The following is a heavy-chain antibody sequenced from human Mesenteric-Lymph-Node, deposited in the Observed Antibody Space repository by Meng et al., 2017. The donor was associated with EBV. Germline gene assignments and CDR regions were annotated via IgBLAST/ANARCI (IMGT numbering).Heavy chain of an antibody. CDR3: AGAYAEFIDG. CDR2: VWYDGITT. Sequence: VESGXGVVKPXGSLRLSCAASGFSFSSYGMHWVRQAPGKGLEWVAVVWYDGITTYYADSVRGRFTISRDNSKSTLYLHMNSLRAEDTAVYYCAGAYAEFIDGWGQGTLGTVAS. D-gene: IGHD5-12*01. CDR1: GFSFSSYG. J-gene: IGHJ4*02. V-gene: IGHV3-33*01.